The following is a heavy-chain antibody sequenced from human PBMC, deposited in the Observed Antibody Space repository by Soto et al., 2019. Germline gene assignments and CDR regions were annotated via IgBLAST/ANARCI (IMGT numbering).Heavy chain of an antibody. V-gene: IGHV3-23*01. CDR3: SKGRLDF. CDR2: ISSGGTE. Sequence: RWISQAPGKGLEWVSLISSGGTEYYADSVKGRFTISRDTSKNTLFLQMNSLSAADTGIYSCSKGRLDFWGQRLLLTVYS. J-gene: IGHJ4*02.